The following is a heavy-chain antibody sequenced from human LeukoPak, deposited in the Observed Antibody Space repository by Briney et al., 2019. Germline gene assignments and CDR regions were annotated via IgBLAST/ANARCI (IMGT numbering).Heavy chain of an antibody. V-gene: IGHV4-39*07. CDR1: GGSITTSSYY. Sequence: SETLSLTCTVSGGSITTSSYYWGWIRQPPGKGLEWIGIIYYSGSTYYNPSLKGRVTISVDTSKNQFSLKLSTVTAADTAVYYCARVRSRDGLDYWGQGTLVTVSS. D-gene: IGHD5-24*01. CDR3: ARVRSRDGLDY. CDR2: IYYSGST. J-gene: IGHJ4*02.